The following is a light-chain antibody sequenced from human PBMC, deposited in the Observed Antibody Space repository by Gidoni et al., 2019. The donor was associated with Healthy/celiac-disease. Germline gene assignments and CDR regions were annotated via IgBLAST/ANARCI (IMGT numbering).Light chain of an antibody. V-gene: IGKV1-33*01. Sequence: DIQMTQSPSSLPASVGDRVTIICQASKDISNYLNWYQQKPGKAPKLLIYDASNLETGVPSRFSGSGSGTDFTFTISSLQPEDIATYYCQQYDNLPFTFGPGTKVDIK. CDR3: QQYDNLPFT. J-gene: IGKJ3*01. CDR1: KDISNY. CDR2: DAS.